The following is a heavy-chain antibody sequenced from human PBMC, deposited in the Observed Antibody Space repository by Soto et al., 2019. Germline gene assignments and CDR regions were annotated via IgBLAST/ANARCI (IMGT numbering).Heavy chain of an antibody. CDR3: AKDSNKYSSSLRGRYFDY. Sequence: SLRLSCAASGFTSNSYAMTWVRQAPGKGLEWVSALSGGGTSAYYADSVKGRFTISRDNSKNTLYLQLNSLRAEDTAVYYCAKDSNKYSSSLRGRYFDYWGQGIGVTVSS. V-gene: IGHV3-23*01. D-gene: IGHD4-4*01. CDR1: GFTSNSYA. CDR2: LSGGGTSA. J-gene: IGHJ4*02.